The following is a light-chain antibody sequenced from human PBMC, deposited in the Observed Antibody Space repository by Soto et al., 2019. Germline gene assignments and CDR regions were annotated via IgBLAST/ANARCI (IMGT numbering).Light chain of an antibody. CDR3: ATWDDSLSGVV. CDR1: SSNIGVNY. V-gene: IGLV1-47*01. CDR2: TNN. J-gene: IGLJ2*01. Sequence: QSVLTQPPSASGTPGQRVTISCSGSSSNIGVNYVYWYQQLPGTAPKLLIYTNNQRPSGVPDRFSGSKSGTSASLAISGLRSEDEADYHCATWDDSLSGVVFGGGTQPTVL.